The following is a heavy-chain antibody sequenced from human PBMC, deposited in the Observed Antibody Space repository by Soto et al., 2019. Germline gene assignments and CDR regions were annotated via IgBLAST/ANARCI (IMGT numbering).Heavy chain of an antibody. Sequence: SETLSLTCAVYGGSFSGYYWSWIRQPPGKGLEWIGEINHSGSTNYNPSLKSRVTISVDTSKNQFSLKLSSVTAADTAVYYCARGTGYCSGGSCPAFDYWGQGTLVTVSS. CDR2: INHSGST. J-gene: IGHJ4*02. CDR3: ARGTGYCSGGSCPAFDY. V-gene: IGHV4-34*01. D-gene: IGHD2-15*01. CDR1: GGSFSGYY.